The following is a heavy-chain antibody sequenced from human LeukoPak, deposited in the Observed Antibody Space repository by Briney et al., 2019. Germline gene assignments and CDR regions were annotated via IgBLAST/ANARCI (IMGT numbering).Heavy chain of an antibody. CDR2: IYYSGDT. J-gene: IGHJ5*02. CDR1: GGSISSGDYY. Sequence: SQTLSLTCTVSGGSISSGDYYWSWIRQHPGKGLEWIGYIYYSGDTYYNPSLRSRVSILVDTSKNQFSLKLSSVTAADTAMYYCARDYGNNWFDPWGQGTLVTVSA. V-gene: IGHV4-31*03. CDR3: ARDYGNNWFDP. D-gene: IGHD4-17*01.